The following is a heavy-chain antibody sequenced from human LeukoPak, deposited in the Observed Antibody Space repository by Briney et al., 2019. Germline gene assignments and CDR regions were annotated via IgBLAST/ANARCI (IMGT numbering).Heavy chain of an antibody. D-gene: IGHD6-6*01. J-gene: IGHJ5*02. CDR1: GYTFTSYD. Sequence: GASVKVSCKASGYTFTSYDINWVRQATGQGLEWMGWMNPNSGNTGYAQKFQGRVTMTRNTSISTAYMELSSLRSEDTAVYYCARVRKAVRPLSDWFDPWGQGTLVTVSS. V-gene: IGHV1-8*01. CDR3: ARVRKAVRPLSDWFDP. CDR2: MNPNSGNT.